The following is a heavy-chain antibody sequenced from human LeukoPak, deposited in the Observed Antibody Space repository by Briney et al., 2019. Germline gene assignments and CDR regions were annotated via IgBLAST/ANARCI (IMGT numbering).Heavy chain of an antibody. Sequence: PGGSLRLSCAASGFTFSTSAMTWVRQAPGKGLEWVSGISSSGVTDYADSVKGRFTISRDNSKNTLYLQMNSLRAEDTAVYYCAKDLNWGGRWGQGTLVTVSS. CDR2: ISSSGVT. CDR1: GFTFSTSA. CDR3: AKDLNWGGR. V-gene: IGHV3-23*01. D-gene: IGHD7-27*01. J-gene: IGHJ4*02.